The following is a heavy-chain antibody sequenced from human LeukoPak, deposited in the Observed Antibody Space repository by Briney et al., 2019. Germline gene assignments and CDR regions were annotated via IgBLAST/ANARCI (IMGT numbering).Heavy chain of an antibody. Sequence: SETLSLTCTVSGGSISSYYWSWIRQPAGKGGEWIGRIYTSGSTNYNPSLKSRVTMSVDTSKNQFSLKLSSVAAADTAVYYCARDQARYSSSWYDAFDIWGQGTMVTVSS. CDR3: ARDQARYSSSWYDAFDI. J-gene: IGHJ3*02. V-gene: IGHV4-4*07. D-gene: IGHD6-13*01. CDR1: GGSISSYY. CDR2: IYTSGST.